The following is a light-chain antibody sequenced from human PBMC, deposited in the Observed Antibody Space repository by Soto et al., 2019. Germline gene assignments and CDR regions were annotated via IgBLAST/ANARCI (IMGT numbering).Light chain of an antibody. J-gene: IGLJ1*01. Sequence: LTQPSSVSGSPGQSITISCTGTSSDVGGYNYVSWYQQHPGKAPKLMIYDVSNRPSGVSNRFSGSKSGNTASLTISGLQAEDEADYYCSSYTSSSTYYVFGTGTKVTVL. CDR1: SSDVGGYNY. CDR3: SSYTSSSTYYV. CDR2: DVS. V-gene: IGLV2-14*01.